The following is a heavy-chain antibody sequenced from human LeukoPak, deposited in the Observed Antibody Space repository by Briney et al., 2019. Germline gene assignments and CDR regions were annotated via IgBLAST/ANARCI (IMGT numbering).Heavy chain of an antibody. V-gene: IGHV4-34*01. D-gene: IGHD3-16*01. CDR1: GGSFSGYY. CDR2: INHSGST. Sequence: SETLSLTCAVSGGSFSGYYWSWIRQPPGKGLEWIGEINHSGSTNYNPSLKSRVTISVDTSKNQFSLKLSSVTAADTAVYYCARSALIKILGYFQHWGQGTLVTVSS. J-gene: IGHJ1*01. CDR3: ARSALIKILGYFQH.